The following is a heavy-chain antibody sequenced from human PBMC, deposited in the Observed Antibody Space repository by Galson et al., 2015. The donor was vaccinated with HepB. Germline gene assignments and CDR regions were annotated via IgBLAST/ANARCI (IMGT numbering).Heavy chain of an antibody. J-gene: IGHJ4*02. CDR2: IRSKASNYET. CDR3: IRMADLSGYSSS. D-gene: IGHD6-13*01. Sequence: SLRLSCAASGFTFSGSAIHWVRQTSGKGLEWVGRIRSKASNYETAYAVSMKVRFTTSRDESKKTEYLHMKSLKTEDTAVYYCIRMADLSGYSSSWGQGTLVTVSS. V-gene: IGHV3-73*01. CDR1: GFTFSGSA.